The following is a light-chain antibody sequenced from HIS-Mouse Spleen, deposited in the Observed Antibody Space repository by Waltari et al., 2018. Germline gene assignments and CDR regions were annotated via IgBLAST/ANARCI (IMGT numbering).Light chain of an antibody. Sequence: QSALTQPASVSGSPGQSITISCTGTSSDVGGYNYVSWYQQHPGKAPKLMIYDVSKRPSGVAHRFSGSKSGNTASLTISGLQDEDEADYYCSSYTSSSTLGVFGGGTKLTVL. J-gene: IGLJ2*01. CDR1: SSDVGGYNY. CDR2: DVS. CDR3: SSYTSSSTLGV. V-gene: IGLV2-14*03.